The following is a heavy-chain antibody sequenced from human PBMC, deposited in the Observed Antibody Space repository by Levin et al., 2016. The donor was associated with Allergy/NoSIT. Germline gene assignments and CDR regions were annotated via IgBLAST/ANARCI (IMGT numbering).Heavy chain of an antibody. CDR1: GFTFSRFR. J-gene: IGHJ5*02. CDR2: ISSTSSHV. V-gene: IGHV3-21*01. D-gene: IGHD3/OR15-3a*01. Sequence: GESLKISCAASGFTFSRFRMDWVRQAPGKGLEWVASISSTSSHVDYAESVKGRFTISRDNAKTSLFLQMNSLRAEDTALYYCARVPVILDDYNWFDPWGQGTLVTVSS. CDR3: ARVPVILDDYNWFDP.